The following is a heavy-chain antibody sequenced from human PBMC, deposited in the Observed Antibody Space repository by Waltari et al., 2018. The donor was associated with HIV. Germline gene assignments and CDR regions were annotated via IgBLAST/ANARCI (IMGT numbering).Heavy chain of an antibody. V-gene: IGHV3-72*01. CDR2: TRNKANMYTT. Sequence: EVQLVESGGGLVQPGGSLRLSCAASGFTFSDHYMDWVRQAPGKGLEWVGRTRNKANMYTTEYAASVKGRFTISRDDSKNSLYLQMNSLKTEDTAVYYCARTYHYDSSGPDAFDIWGQGTMVTVSS. CDR3: ARTYHYDSSGPDAFDI. D-gene: IGHD3-22*01. J-gene: IGHJ3*02. CDR1: GFTFSDHY.